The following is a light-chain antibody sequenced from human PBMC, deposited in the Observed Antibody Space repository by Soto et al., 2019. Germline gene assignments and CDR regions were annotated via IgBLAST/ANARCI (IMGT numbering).Light chain of an antibody. Sequence: EIVLTQSPATLSVFPGETATLSCRASQTIGGNLAWYQQKPGQAPRLLISSGSTRATGIPARFSGSGSGTDFTLTINSLQSEDCALYYCQQYNDWPQTFGQGTKVEIK. CDR3: QQYNDWPQT. CDR2: SGS. V-gene: IGKV3-15*01. J-gene: IGKJ1*01. CDR1: QTIGGN.